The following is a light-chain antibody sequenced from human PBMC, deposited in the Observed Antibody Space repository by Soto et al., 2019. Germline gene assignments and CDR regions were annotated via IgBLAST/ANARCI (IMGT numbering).Light chain of an antibody. Sequence: QSVLTQPAFVSGSPGQSITISFTGTSSDVGGYNYVSWYQHPPGKAPKLMISEVSNRPSGVSNRFSGSKSGNTASLTISGLQAEDEADYYCSSYTSTSTRVFGTGTKVTVL. CDR2: EVS. CDR1: SSDVGGYNY. J-gene: IGLJ1*01. CDR3: SSYTSTSTRV. V-gene: IGLV2-14*01.